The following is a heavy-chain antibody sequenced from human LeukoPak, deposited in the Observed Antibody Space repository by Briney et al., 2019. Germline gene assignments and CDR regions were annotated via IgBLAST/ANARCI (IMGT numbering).Heavy chain of an antibody. V-gene: IGHV4-38-2*01. CDR2: VYHSGIT. J-gene: IGHJ3*01. Sequence: TSETLSLTCAVSGFSINMGYYWGWIRQPPGAGLEWIANVYHSGITNYTPSLKSRVTISVDTSKNQFSLKLSSVTTADTAVYYCARVYRTRTTCNDDAFDVWGQGILVTVSS. CDR3: ARVYRTRTTCNDDAFDV. CDR1: GFSINMGYY. D-gene: IGHD2/OR15-2a*01.